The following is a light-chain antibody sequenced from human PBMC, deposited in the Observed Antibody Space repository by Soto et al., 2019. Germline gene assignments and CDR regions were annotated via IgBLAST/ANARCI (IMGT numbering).Light chain of an antibody. Sequence: DIQMTQSPSTLSASVGDRVTIICRASQSISSWLAWYQLKPGKAPKLTISKPSNLDSGVPSRFSGSGAGTEFERANSSLQPEDFATYYCQQYNSFIWTFGRGTKVDIK. CDR2: KPS. CDR3: QQYNSFIWT. J-gene: IGKJ1*01. V-gene: IGKV1-5*03. CDR1: QSISSW.